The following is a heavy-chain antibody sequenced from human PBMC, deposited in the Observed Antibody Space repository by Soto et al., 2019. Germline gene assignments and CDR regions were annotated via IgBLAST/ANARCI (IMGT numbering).Heavy chain of an antibody. CDR2: INAGNGNT. D-gene: IGHD3-3*01. CDR3: ARDKDYYDFWSGLGWFDP. CDR1: GYTFTSYA. J-gene: IGHJ5*02. V-gene: IGHV1-3*01. Sequence: ASVKVSCKASGYTFTSYAMHWVRQAPGQRLEWMGWINAGNGNTKYSQKFQGRVTITRDTSASTAYMELSSLRSEDTAVYYCARDKDYYDFWSGLGWFDPWGQGTLVTVSS.